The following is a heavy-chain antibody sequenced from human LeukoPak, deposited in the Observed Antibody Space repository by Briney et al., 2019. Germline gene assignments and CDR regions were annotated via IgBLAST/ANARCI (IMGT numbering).Heavy chain of an antibody. V-gene: IGHV4-61*10. J-gene: IGHJ4*02. D-gene: IGHD2-2*01. Sequence: PSETLSLTCTVSGDSISSGTYYWNWIRQPAGKGLEWIGYIYYSGSTYYNPSLKSRVTISVDTSKNQFSLKLSSVTAADTAVYYCARSEGRYCSSTSCSGPFDYWGQGTLVTVSS. CDR2: IYYSGST. CDR3: ARSEGRYCSSTSCSGPFDY. CDR1: GDSISSGTYY.